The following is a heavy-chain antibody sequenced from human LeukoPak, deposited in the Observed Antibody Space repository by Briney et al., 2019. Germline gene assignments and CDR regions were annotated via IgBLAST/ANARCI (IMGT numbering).Heavy chain of an antibody. CDR3: AREVSITMVREGYYYMDV. Sequence: PGGSLRLSCAASGFTFSSYEMNWVRQAPGKGLEWVSYISSSGSTIYYADSVKGRFTISRDNAKNSLYLQMNSLRAEDTALYYCAREVSITMVREGYYYMDVWGKGTTVTVSS. CDR1: GFTFSSYE. J-gene: IGHJ6*03. CDR2: ISSSGSTI. D-gene: IGHD3-10*01. V-gene: IGHV3-48*03.